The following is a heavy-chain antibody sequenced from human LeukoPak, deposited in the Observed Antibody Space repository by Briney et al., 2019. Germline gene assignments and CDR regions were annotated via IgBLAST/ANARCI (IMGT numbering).Heavy chain of an antibody. D-gene: IGHD3-3*01. CDR1: GGSISSYY. CDR2: IYYSGST. V-gene: IGHV4-59*01. CDR3: ASSTYDFWSGYLTYFDL. J-gene: IGHJ2*01. Sequence: KPSETLSLTCTVSGGSISSYYWSWIRQPPGKGLEWIGYIYYSGSTNYNPSLKSRVTISVDTSKNQFSLKLSSVTAADTAVYYCASSTYDFWSGYLTYFDLWGRGTLVTVSS.